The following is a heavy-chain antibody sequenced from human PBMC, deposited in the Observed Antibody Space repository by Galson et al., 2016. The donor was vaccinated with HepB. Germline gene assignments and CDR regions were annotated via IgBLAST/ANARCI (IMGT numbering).Heavy chain of an antibody. CDR2: ISDRGGTK. CDR3: AKRGLDGERDAFDI. D-gene: IGHD1-26*01. V-gene: IGHV3-23*01. Sequence: SLRLSCAASGFTFSNYAMSWVRQAPGKGLEWVSAISDRGGTKLYADSVKGRFTISRDNSRNTLYLQMNSLGAEDTALYYCAKRGLDGERDAFDIWGQGTVVTVSS. J-gene: IGHJ3*02. CDR1: GFTFSNYA.